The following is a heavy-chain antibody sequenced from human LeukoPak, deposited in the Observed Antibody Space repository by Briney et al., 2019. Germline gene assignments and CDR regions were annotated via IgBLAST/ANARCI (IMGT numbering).Heavy chain of an antibody. J-gene: IGHJ4*02. Sequence: GGSLRLSCATSGFTFTNYAMTWVRQAPGKGLEWVSGIAGSGGSTFYADSVKGRFTISRDNSKKELYLQMNSPRAEDTAVYYCAKDAGPRGTYSGLFDYWGQGTLVTVSS. V-gene: IGHV3-23*01. CDR2: IAGSGGST. D-gene: IGHD1-26*01. CDR3: AKDAGPRGTYSGLFDY. CDR1: GFTFTNYA.